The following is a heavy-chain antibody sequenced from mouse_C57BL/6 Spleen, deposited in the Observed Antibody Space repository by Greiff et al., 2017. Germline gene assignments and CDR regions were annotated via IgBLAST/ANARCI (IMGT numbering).Heavy chain of an antibody. V-gene: IGHV1-55*01. D-gene: IGHD1-1*02. CDR3: ARETDYGGFAY. CDR2: IYPGSGST. J-gene: IGHJ3*01. CDR1: GYTFTSYW. Sequence: QVHVKQPGAELVKPGASVKMSCKASGYTFTSYWITWVKQRPGQGLEWIGDIYPGSGSTNYNEKFKSKATLTVDTSSSTAYMQLSSLTSEDSAVYYCARETDYGGFAYWGQGTLVTVSA.